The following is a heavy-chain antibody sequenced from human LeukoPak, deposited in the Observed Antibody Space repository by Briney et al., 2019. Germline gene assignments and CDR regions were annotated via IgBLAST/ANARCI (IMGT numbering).Heavy chain of an antibody. CDR3: ARIGYSSSWYGGFFDY. J-gene: IGHJ4*02. D-gene: IGHD6-13*01. V-gene: IGHV3-74*01. CDR2: INSDGSST. CDR1: GFTFSSYW. Sequence: GGSLRLSWAASGFTFSSYWMHWVRQAPGKGLVWVSRINSDGSSTSYADSVKGRFTISRDNAKNTLYLQMNSLRAEDTAVYYCARIGYSSSWYGGFFDYWGQGTLVTVSS.